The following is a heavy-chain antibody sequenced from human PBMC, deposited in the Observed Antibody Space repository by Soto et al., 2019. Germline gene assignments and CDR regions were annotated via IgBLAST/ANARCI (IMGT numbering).Heavy chain of an antibody. Sequence: EVQLVESGGGLVKPGGSLRLSCAASGFTFSSYSMNWVRQAPGKGLEWVSSISSSSSYIYYADSVKGRFTISRDNAKNLLYLQMNSLRAEDTAVYYCARSPSMTTVSLDYWGQGTLVTVSS. CDR1: GFTFSSYS. J-gene: IGHJ4*02. D-gene: IGHD4-17*01. CDR3: ARSPSMTTVSLDY. V-gene: IGHV3-21*01. CDR2: ISSSSSYI.